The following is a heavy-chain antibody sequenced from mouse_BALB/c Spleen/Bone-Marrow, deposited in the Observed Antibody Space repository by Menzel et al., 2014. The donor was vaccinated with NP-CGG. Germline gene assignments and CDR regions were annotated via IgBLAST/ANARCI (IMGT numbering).Heavy chain of an antibody. V-gene: IGHV14-3*02. Sequence: VQLKESGAELVKPGAPVKLSCTASGFNIKDTYMHWVKQRPEQGLEWIRRIDPANGNTKYDPKFQGKATITADTSSNTAYLQLSSLTSEDTAVYYCARYRLGTYFDYWGQGTTLTVSS. D-gene: IGHD1-2*01. J-gene: IGHJ2*01. CDR1: GFNIKDTY. CDR3: ARYRLGTYFDY. CDR2: IDPANGNT.